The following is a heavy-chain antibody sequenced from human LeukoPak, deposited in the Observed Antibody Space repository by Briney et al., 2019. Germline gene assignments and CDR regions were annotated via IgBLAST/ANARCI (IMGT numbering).Heavy chain of an antibody. CDR1: GFTFTSDA. V-gene: IGHV3-21*01. CDR3: ARSREAVAGPYDAFDI. Sequence: PGGSLRLSCVASGFTFTSDAMNWVRQAPGKGLEWVSSISSSSYIYYADSVKGRFTISRDNAKNSLYLQMNSLRAEDTAVYYCARSREAVAGPYDAFDIWGQGTMVTVSS. D-gene: IGHD6-19*01. CDR2: ISSSSYI. J-gene: IGHJ3*02.